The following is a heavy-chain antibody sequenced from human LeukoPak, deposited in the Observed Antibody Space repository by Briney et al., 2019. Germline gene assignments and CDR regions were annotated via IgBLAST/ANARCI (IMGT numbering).Heavy chain of an antibody. J-gene: IGHJ4*02. CDR3: AKGGVVVVPAAEVDYFDY. Sequence: GGSLRLSCAASGFTFDDYAMRWVRQAPGKCLEWVSGISWNSGSIGYADSVEGRFTICRDNAKNSLYLKMNSLRAEDMALYYCAKGGVVVVPAAEVDYFDYWGQGTLVTVSS. CDR1: GFTFDDYA. V-gene: IGHV3-9*03. D-gene: IGHD2-2*01. CDR2: ISWNSGSI.